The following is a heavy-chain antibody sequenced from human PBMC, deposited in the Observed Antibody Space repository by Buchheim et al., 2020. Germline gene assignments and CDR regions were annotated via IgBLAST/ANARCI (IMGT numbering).Heavy chain of an antibody. CDR3: VKGVRSNDS. CDR1: GFTFSNSW. J-gene: IGHJ5*01. V-gene: IGHV3-7*03. D-gene: IGHD1-26*01. CDR2: ITRDGSET. Sequence: EIQLVESGGGLVQPGGSVTLSCAASGFTFSNSWMHWIRQAPGMGLEWVANITRDGSETNYVDSVKGRFTISRDNAKKALYLQMNSLRVEDTAVYYCVKGVRSNDSWGRGTL.